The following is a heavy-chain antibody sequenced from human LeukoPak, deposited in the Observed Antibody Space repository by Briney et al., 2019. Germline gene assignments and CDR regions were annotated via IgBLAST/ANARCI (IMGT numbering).Heavy chain of an antibody. D-gene: IGHD1-26*01. Sequence: GGSLRLSCAASGFTLSSYAMSWVRQAPGKGLEWVSAISGSGGSTFYADSVKARFTISRDNPKSTLYLQMNSLRAEDAAVYHCAKMGGGSYLFYFDYWGQGTLVTVSS. V-gene: IGHV3-23*01. J-gene: IGHJ4*02. CDR2: ISGSGGST. CDR3: AKMGGGSYLFYFDY. CDR1: GFTLSSYA.